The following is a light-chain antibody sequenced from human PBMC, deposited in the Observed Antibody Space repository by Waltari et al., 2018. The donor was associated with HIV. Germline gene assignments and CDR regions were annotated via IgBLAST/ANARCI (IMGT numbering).Light chain of an antibody. J-gene: IGLJ3*02. Sequence: QSALTQPAPVSGSPGQSCPIPCTATYNDVARYNYVSWYQQQPVKAPRLLIYEVTKRPSVVPHRFSGAESDNTASLTISGLQVEDETVYYCCSYTVTGTLTWVFGGGTKLTVL. CDR3: CSYTVTGTLTWV. V-gene: IGLV2-14*03. CDR2: EVT. CDR1: YNDVARYNY.